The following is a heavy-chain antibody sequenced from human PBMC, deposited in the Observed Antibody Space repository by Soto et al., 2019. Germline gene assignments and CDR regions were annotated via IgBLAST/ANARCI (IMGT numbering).Heavy chain of an antibody. CDR3: PRHGRRGYYGSGTYYDF. V-gene: IGHV4-30-4*01. J-gene: IGHJ4*02. D-gene: IGHD3-10*01. CDR1: GGSMNRADYY. CDR2: IYYNGAT. Sequence: QLQLQESGPGLVKPSQTLSLTCTVSGGSMNRADYYWSWIRQPPGKGLEWLGYIYYNGATYYNPSLDSRLTISVDTSKNQFSLKLRSVTAADSAVYFCPRHGRRGYYGSGTYYDFWGQGTLVTVSS.